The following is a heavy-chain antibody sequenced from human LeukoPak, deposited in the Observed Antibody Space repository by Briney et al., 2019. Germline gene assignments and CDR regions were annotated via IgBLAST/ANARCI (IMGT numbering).Heavy chain of an antibody. J-gene: IGHJ5*02. D-gene: IGHD3-22*01. V-gene: IGHV3-66*01. CDR3: ASSVGMNYYDSSGYPTGS. CDR2: IYSGGST. CDR1: GFTVSSNY. Sequence: QPGGSLRLSCAASGFTVSSNYMSWVRQAPGKGLEWVSVIYSGGSTYYADSVKGRFTISRDNSKNTLYLQMNSLRAEDTAVYYCASSVGMNYYDSSGYPTGSWGQGTLVTVSS.